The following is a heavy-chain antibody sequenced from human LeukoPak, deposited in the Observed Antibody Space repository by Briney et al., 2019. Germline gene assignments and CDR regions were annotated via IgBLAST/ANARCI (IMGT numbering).Heavy chain of an antibody. CDR2: INPNSGGT. CDR3: ARGPANVDTAMVAPFDY. D-gene: IGHD5-18*01. V-gene: IGHV1-2*06. J-gene: IGHJ4*02. Sequence: GASVKVSCKASGYTFTGYYMHWVRQAPGQGLEWMGRINPNSGGTNYAQKFQGRVTMTRDTSISTAYMELSRLRSDDTAVYYCARGPANVDTAMVAPFDYWGQGTLVTASS. CDR1: GYTFTGYY.